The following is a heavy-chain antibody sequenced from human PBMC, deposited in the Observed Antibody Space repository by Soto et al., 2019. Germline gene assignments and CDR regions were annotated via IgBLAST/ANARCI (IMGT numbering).Heavy chain of an antibody. CDR3: VHKGEGDRILDF. D-gene: IGHD3-16*01. Sequence: QITLKESGPTLVKPTQTLTLTCTFSGFSLNTRGVGVGWIRQPPGKALAWLTLIYWDDAKEYSPSLKSRLTITKDTSKNQVVLIMTNMDPVDTATYYCVHKGEGDRILDFWGQGALVTVSS. CDR2: IYWDDAK. J-gene: IGHJ4*02. CDR1: GFSLNTRGVG. V-gene: IGHV2-5*02.